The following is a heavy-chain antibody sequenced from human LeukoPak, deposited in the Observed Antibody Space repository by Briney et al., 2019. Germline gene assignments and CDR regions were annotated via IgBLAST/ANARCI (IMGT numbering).Heavy chain of an antibody. J-gene: IGHJ4*02. CDR2: IYYSGST. CDR1: GGSVSSHY. V-gene: IGHV4-59*02. Sequence: SETLSLTCTVSGGSVSSHYWSWIRQPPGKGLEWIGYIYYSGSTNYNPSLTSRVTISVDTSKNQFSLKLTSVTAADTAVYYCARLSRNSGCDLPDYWGQGTLVTVSS. D-gene: IGHD5-12*01. CDR3: ARLSRNSGCDLPDY.